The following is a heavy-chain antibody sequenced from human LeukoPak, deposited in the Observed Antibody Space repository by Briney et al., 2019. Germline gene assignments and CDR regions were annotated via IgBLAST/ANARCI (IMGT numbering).Heavy chain of an antibody. CDR3: ARHGNNCSGGSCYPYYFDY. V-gene: IGHV4-39*01. CDR1: GGSISSSSYY. D-gene: IGHD2-15*01. CDR2: IYYSGRT. J-gene: IGHJ4*02. Sequence: SETLSLTCTVSGGSISSSSYYWGWIRQPPGKGLEWIGSIYYSGRTYYNPSLKSRVTISVDTSKNQLSLQLSSVTASDAAVYYCARHGNNCSGGSCYPYYFDYWGQGTLVTVSS.